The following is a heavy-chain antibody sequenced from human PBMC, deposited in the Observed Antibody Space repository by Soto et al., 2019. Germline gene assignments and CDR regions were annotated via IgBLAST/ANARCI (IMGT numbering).Heavy chain of an antibody. CDR3: AREIPSRTMVRGAHFDY. D-gene: IGHD3-10*01. J-gene: IGHJ4*02. V-gene: IGHV3-30-3*01. Sequence: GGSLRLSCAASGFTFSSYAMHWVRQAPGKGLEWVAVISYDGSNKYYADSVKGRFTISRDNSKNTPYLQMNSLRAEDTAVYYCAREIPSRTMVRGAHFDYWGQGTLVTVSS. CDR1: GFTFSSYA. CDR2: ISYDGSNK.